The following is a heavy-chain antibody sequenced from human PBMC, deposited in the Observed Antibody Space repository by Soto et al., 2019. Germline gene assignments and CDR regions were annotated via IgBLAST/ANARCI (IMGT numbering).Heavy chain of an antibody. CDR3: ARDWGDTYCGGECYSNYYYYGMDV. Sequence: QVQLVQSGAEVKKPGASVKVSCKASGYTFTGYYMHWVRQAPGQGLEWMGWINPNSGGTNYAQKFQGWVTMTRDTSISTAYMELSRLRSDDTAVYYCARDWGDTYCGGECYSNYYYYGMDVWGQGTTVTVSS. J-gene: IGHJ6*02. CDR1: GYTFTGYY. D-gene: IGHD2-21*01. CDR2: INPNSGGT. V-gene: IGHV1-2*04.